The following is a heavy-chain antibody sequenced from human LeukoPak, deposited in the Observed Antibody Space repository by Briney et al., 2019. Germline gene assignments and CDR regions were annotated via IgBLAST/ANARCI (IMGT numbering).Heavy chain of an antibody. J-gene: IGHJ4*02. CDR1: GGTFSSYA. D-gene: IGHD5-12*01. V-gene: IGHV1-69*13. CDR3: AGSDIVATTFDY. Sequence: SVKVSCKASGGTFSSYAISWVRQAPGQGLEWMGGIIPIFGTANYAQKFQGRVTIAADESTSTAYMELSSLRSEDTAVYYCAGSDIVATTFDYWGQGTLVTVSS. CDR2: IIPIFGTA.